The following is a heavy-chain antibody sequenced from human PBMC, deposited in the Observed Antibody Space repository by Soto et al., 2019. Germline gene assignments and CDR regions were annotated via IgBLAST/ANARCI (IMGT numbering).Heavy chain of an antibody. J-gene: IGHJ5*02. CDR3: ARGYSSGWYLDWFDP. CDR2: IYYSGST. V-gene: IGHV4-59*01. Sequence: PSETLSLTCTVSGGSISSYYWSWIRQPPGKGLEWIGYIYYSGSTNYNPSLKSRVIISVDTSKNQFSLKLSSVTAADTAVYYCARGYSSGWYLDWFDPWGQGTLVTVSS. D-gene: IGHD6-19*01. CDR1: GGSISSYY.